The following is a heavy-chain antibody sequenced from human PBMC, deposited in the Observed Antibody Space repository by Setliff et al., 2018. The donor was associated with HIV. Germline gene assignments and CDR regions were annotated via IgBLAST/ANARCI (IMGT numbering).Heavy chain of an antibody. CDR1: GGSFSGFY. J-gene: IGHJ4*02. CDR2: INYSGKT. CDR3: ARATYGSRAGTGLYFDS. V-gene: IGHV4-34*01. Sequence: PSETLSLTCGISGGSFSGFYWAWIRQPPGKGLEWIGEINYSGKTNKNPSLKSRVTISADTSRTQFSLNPISVTAADTAVYYCARATYGSRAGTGLYFDSWGQGALVTVSS. D-gene: IGHD6-6*01.